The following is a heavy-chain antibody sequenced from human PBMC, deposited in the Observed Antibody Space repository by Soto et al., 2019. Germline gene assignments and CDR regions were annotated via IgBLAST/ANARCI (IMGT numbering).Heavy chain of an antibody. Sequence: SVKVSSKASGGTFSRYAISWVRQAPGQGLEWMGGIIPIFGTANYAQKFQGRVTITADESTSTAYMELSSLRSEDTAVYYCAREATYSSSSQGKSPAWVPHRLDPWGQGTPVTGSS. J-gene: IGHJ5*02. D-gene: IGHD6-6*01. CDR1: GGTFSRYA. CDR3: AREATYSSSSQGKSPAWVPHRLDP. CDR2: IIPIFGTA. V-gene: IGHV1-69*13.